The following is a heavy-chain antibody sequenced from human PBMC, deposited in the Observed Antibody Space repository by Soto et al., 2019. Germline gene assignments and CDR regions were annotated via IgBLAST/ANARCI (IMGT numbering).Heavy chain of an antibody. CDR3: ASHYDSSGYYYRGLDY. V-gene: IGHV1-69*12. D-gene: IGHD3-22*01. Sequence: QVQLVQSGAEVKKPGSSVKVSCKASGGTFSSYAISWVRQAPGQGLEWMGGIIPIFGTADYAQKFQGRVPFTADESTSTGNRELSSLRSEDTAVYSCASHYDSSGYYYRGLDYWGQGTLVTVSS. CDR1: GGTFSSYA. CDR2: IIPIFGTA. J-gene: IGHJ4*02.